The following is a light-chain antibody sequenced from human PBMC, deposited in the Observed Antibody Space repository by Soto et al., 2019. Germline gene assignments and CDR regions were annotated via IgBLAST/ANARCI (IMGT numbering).Light chain of an antibody. Sequence: QSALTQPHSVSGSPGQSVTISCTGTSVDVGAYDFVSWYQQHPGKAPKLLIYVVSGRPSGVPHRFSGSIDRPSNSASLSISGLKTEDEADYYCQSYDSSDHWVFGGGTKLTVL. J-gene: IGLJ3*02. V-gene: IGLV2-11*01. CDR2: VVS. CDR3: QSYDSSDHWV. CDR1: SVDVGAYDF.